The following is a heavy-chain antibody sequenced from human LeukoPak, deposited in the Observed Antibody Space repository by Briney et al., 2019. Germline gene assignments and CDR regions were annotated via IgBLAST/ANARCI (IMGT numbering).Heavy chain of an antibody. J-gene: IGHJ6*02. V-gene: IGHV3-30-3*01. CDR1: GFTFSSYA. Sequence: GGSLRLSCAASGFTFSSYAMHWVRQAPGKGLEWVAVISYDGSNKYYADSVKGRFTISRDNSKNTLYLQMNSLRAEDTAVYYCAKDRLLFRGGDSYDFWSGRPDDGMDVWGQGTTVTVSS. CDR3: AKDRLLFRGGDSYDFWSGRPDDGMDV. D-gene: IGHD3-3*01. CDR2: ISYDGSNK.